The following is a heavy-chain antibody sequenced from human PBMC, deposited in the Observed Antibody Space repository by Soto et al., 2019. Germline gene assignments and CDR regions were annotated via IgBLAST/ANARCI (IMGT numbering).Heavy chain of an antibody. CDR3: AKEGAEYWYFDL. V-gene: IGHV3-30*18. CDR2: ISYDGSNK. J-gene: IGHJ2*01. Sequence: PGGSLRLSCAASGFTFSSYGMHWVRQAPGKGLEWVAVISYDGSNKYYADSVKGRFTISRDNSKNTLYLQMNSLRAEDTAVYYCAKEGAEYWYFDLWGRGTLVTVSS. CDR1: GFTFSSYG.